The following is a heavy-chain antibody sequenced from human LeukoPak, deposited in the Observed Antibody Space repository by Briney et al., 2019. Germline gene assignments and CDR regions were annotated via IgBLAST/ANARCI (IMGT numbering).Heavy chain of an antibody. J-gene: IGHJ4*02. CDR3: ARDLGYCTNGVCHTRFDY. D-gene: IGHD2-8*01. Sequence: GRSLRLSCAASGFTFSSYAMHWVRQAPGKGLEWVAVISYDGSNKYYADSVKGRFTISRDNSKNTLYLQMNSLRAEDTAVYYCARDLGYCTNGVCHTRFDYWGQGTLVTVSS. CDR1: GFTFSSYA. CDR2: ISYDGSNK. V-gene: IGHV3-30-3*01.